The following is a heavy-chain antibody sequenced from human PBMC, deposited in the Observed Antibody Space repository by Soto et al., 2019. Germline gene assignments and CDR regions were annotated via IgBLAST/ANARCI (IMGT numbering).Heavy chain of an antibody. CDR1: CCTDLSLA. J-gene: IGHJ6*02. CDR2: ISSSSSYI. CDR3: ARDHLPGIQGSAAAGHPMDA. D-gene: IGHD6-13*01. V-gene: IGHV3-21*01. Sequence: VRALSLPGAGSCCTDLSLAINLVQPAPGERLYVVSSISSSSSYIDYADSVKGRFTISRDNAKNSLYVQMNSLRAEDTAVYYCARDHLPGIQGSAAAGHPMDAWGQGTTVTVSS.